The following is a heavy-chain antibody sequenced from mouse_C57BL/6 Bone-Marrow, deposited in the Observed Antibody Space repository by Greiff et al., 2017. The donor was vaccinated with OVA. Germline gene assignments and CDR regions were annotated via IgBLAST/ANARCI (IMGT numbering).Heavy chain of an antibody. D-gene: IGHD1-1*01. J-gene: IGHJ1*03. CDR2: IDPETGGT. CDR1: GYTFTDYE. Sequence: QVQLQQSGAELVRPGASVTLSCKASGYTFTDYEMHWVKQTPVHGLEWIGAIDPETGGTAYNQKFKGKAILTADKSSSTAYRELRSLTSEDSAVYYCTRSKFITTVLIRYFDVWGTGTTVTVSS. V-gene: IGHV1-15*01. CDR3: TRSKFITTVLIRYFDV.